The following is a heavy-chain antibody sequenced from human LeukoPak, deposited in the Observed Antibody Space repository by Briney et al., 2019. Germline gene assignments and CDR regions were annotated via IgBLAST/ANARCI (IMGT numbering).Heavy chain of an antibody. CDR3: ARERANLQNWFDP. CDR2: IIPILGIA. Sequence: SVKVSCKASGGTFSSYTISWVRQDPGQGLEWMGTIIPILGIANYAEKFQGRVTITADKSTSTAYMELSSLRSKDTAVYYGARERANLQNWFDPWGQGTLVTVSS. CDR1: GGTFSSYT. V-gene: IGHV1-69*04. J-gene: IGHJ5*02.